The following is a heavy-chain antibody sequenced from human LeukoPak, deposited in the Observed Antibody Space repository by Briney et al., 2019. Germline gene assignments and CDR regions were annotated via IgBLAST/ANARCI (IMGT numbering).Heavy chain of an antibody. CDR2: INTNSGGT. D-gene: IGHD6-13*01. J-gene: IGHJ6*02. CDR1: GYTFTVYY. V-gene: IGHV1-2*02. Sequence: ASVRVSCKASGYTFTVYYMHWVRQAPGQGLEWMGWINTNSGGTNYAQKFQGRVTMTRDTSIGTAYMELSRLSSDDTAVYYCARAAIAAAGLLYYYYGMDVWGQGTTVTVSS. CDR3: ARAAIAAAGLLYYYYGMDV.